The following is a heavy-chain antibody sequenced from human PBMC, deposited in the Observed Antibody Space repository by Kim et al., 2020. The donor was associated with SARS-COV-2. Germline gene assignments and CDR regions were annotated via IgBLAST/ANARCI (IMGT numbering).Heavy chain of an antibody. J-gene: IGHJ6*03. CDR1: GGTFSSYA. D-gene: IGHD2-2*01. CDR3: ARHIVVVPATDAYYYYYYM. CDR2: IIPILGIA. V-gene: IGHV1-69*04. Sequence: SVKVSCKSSGGTFSSYAISWVRQAPGQGLEWMGRIIPILGIANYAQKFQGRVTITADKSTSTAYMELSSLRSEDTAVYYCARHIVVVPATDAYYYYYYM.